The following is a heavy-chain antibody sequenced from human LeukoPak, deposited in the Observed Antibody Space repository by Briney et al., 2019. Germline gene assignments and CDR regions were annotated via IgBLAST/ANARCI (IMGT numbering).Heavy chain of an antibody. CDR1: GFTFSSYG. CDR3: AKDKYSPFDY. J-gene: IGHJ4*02. CDR2: IRYDGINK. D-gene: IGHD5-18*01. Sequence: PGGSLRLSCAPSGFTFSSYGMRWVRQAPGKGLEWVAFIRYDGINKYYADSVKGRFTISRDSSKNTLYLQMNSLRAEDTAVYYCAKDKYSPFDYWGQGTLVTVSS. V-gene: IGHV3-30*02.